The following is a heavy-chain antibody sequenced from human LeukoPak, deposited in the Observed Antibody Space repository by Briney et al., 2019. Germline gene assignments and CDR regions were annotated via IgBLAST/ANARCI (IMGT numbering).Heavy chain of an antibody. V-gene: IGHV3-21*01. CDR3: ARGRSITLLRGVAMSDGFDI. CDR2: IDTSGSYI. D-gene: IGHD3-10*01. J-gene: IGHJ3*02. CDR1: GFTFTSYG. Sequence: GESLKISCTASGFTFTSYGMNWVRQAPGKGLEWVSFIDTSGSYIYYGDSLKGRVTISRDNAKNSLYLQMNGLRAEDTAAYYCARGRSITLLRGVAMSDGFDIWGQGAMVTVSS.